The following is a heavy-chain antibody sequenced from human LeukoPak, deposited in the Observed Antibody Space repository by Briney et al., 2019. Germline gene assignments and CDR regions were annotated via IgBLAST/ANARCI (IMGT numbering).Heavy chain of an antibody. V-gene: IGHV3-69-1*01. CDR2: ISSSSTI. D-gene: IGHD6-19*01. CDR1: GFTFSDYY. CDR3: AKVAVVLNYFDY. Sequence: GSLRLSCAASGFTFSDYYMNWVRQAPGKGLEWVSSISSSSTIYYADSVKGRFTISRDNAKNSLYLQMNSLRAEDTAVYYCAKVAVVLNYFDYWGQGTLVTVSS. J-gene: IGHJ4*02.